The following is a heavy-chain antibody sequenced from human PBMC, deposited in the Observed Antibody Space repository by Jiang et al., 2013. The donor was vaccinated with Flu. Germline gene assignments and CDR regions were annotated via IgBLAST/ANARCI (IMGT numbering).Heavy chain of an antibody. CDR2: IWYDGSNK. CDR1: GFTFSSYG. D-gene: IGHD1-14*01. CDR3: ARDPDRYYFDY. J-gene: IGHJ4*02. Sequence: VQLLESGGGVVQPGRSLRLSCAASGFTFSSYGMHWVRQAPGKGLEWVAVIWYDGSNKYYADSVKGRFTISRDNSKNTLYLQMNSLRAEDTAVYYCARDPDRYYFDYWGQGTLVTVSS. V-gene: IGHV3-33*01.